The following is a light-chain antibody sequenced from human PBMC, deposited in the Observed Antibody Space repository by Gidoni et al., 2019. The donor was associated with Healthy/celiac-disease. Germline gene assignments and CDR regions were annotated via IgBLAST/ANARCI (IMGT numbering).Light chain of an antibody. Sequence: EIVLTQSPGTLSLSPGDRATLSCRDGQSVSSSYLAWYQQKPGQAPRLLIYGASSRATGIPDRFSGSGSGTDFTLTISRLEPEDFAVYYCQQYGSSPYTFGHGTKLEIK. CDR3: QQYGSSPYT. CDR2: GAS. V-gene: IGKV3-20*01. J-gene: IGKJ2*01. CDR1: QSVSSSY.